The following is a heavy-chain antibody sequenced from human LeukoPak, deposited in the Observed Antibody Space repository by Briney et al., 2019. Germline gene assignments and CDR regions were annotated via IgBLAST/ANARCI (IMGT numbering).Heavy chain of an antibody. Sequence: GGSLRLSCAASGFTFSAYGMHWVRQAPGKGLEWVAVISYDESNKYYADSVKGRFTISRDNSKNTLYLQMNNLRAEDTAVYYCAKDQRGYSYYYYGMDVWGQGTTVTVSS. J-gene: IGHJ6*02. D-gene: IGHD5-18*01. CDR3: AKDQRGYSYYYYGMDV. CDR2: ISYDESNK. V-gene: IGHV3-30*18. CDR1: GFTFSAYG.